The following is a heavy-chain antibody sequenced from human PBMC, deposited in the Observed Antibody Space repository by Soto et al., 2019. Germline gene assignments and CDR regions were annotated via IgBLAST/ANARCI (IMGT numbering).Heavy chain of an antibody. J-gene: IGHJ4*02. CDR3: ARGVGRVSMN. V-gene: IGHV1-8*01. CDR1: GYTFTSYD. CDR2: MNPNSGNT. Sequence: GASVKVSCKTSGYTFTSYDINWVRQAAGQGLEWMGWMNPNSGNTGYAQKFQGRITMTKNTSISTAYMELSSLRSEDTAVYYCARGVGRVSMNWGQGTLVTVSS. D-gene: IGHD3-22*01.